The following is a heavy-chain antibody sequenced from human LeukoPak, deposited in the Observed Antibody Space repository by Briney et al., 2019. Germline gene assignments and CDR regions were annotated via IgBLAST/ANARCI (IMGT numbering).Heavy chain of an antibody. CDR2: INPNSGGT. CDR1: GYTFTGYY. Sequence: ASVKVSCKASGYTFTGYYMHWVRQAPGQGLEWMGWINPNSGGTNYAQKFQGRVTMTRNTSISTAYMELSSLRSEDTAVYYCARGPENKNMILTGYYLDYWGQGTLVTVSS. D-gene: IGHD3-9*01. J-gene: IGHJ4*02. V-gene: IGHV1-2*02. CDR3: ARGPENKNMILTGYYLDY.